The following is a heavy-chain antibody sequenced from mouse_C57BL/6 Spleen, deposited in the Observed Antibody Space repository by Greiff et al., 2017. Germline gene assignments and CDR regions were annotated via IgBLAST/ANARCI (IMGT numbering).Heavy chain of an antibody. CDR1: DSEVFPIAY. CDR2: ILPSIGRT. Sequence: QVQLQQSGSELRSPGSSVKLSCKDFDSEVFPIAYMSWVRQKPGHGFEWIGGILPSIGRTISGEKFEDKATLDADTLSNTAYLELNSLTSEDSAIYYCARGENYDYDGFAYWGQGTLVTVSA. J-gene: IGHJ3*01. D-gene: IGHD2-4*01. CDR3: ARGENYDYDGFAY. V-gene: IGHV15-2*01.